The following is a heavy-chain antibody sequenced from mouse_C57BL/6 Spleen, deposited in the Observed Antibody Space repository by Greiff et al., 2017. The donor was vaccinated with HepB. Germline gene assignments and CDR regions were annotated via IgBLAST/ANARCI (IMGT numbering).Heavy chain of an antibody. CDR3: ARSPHYYGSSYAMDY. CDR2: INPNNGGT. Sequence: VQLQQSGPELVKPGASVKIPCKASGYTFTDYNMDWVKQSHGKSLEWIGDINPNNGGTIYNQKFKGKATLTVDKSSSTAYMELRSLTSEDTAVYYCARSPHYYGSSYAMDYWGQGTTVTVSS. V-gene: IGHV1-18*01. J-gene: IGHJ4*01. CDR1: GYTFTDYN. D-gene: IGHD1-1*01.